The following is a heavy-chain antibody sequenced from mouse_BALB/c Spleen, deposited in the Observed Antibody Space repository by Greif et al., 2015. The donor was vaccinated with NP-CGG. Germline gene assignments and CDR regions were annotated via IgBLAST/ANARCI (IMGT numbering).Heavy chain of an antibody. J-gene: IGHJ4*01. CDR2: VNPNNGGT. CDR3: ASYYGNYYAMDY. V-gene: IGHV1-26*01. D-gene: IGHD2-1*01. CDR1: GYSFTGYY. Sequence: VQLQQSGPDLVEPGASVKISCKASGYSFTGYYMHWVKQSHGKSLEWIGRVNPNNGGTSYNQKFKGKAILTVDKSSSTAYMELRSLTSEDSAVYYCASYYGNYYAMDYWGQGTSVTVSS.